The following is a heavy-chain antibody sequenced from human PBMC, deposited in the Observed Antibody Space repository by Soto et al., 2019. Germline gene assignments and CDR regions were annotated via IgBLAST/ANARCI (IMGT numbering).Heavy chain of an antibody. J-gene: IGHJ6*02. Sequence: GGSLRLSCVASGFSISDYAVNWVRQAPGKGLEWVSFISSDSRTIYYADSVEGRFTVSRDNARNSVSLQMDSLRDEDAAVYYCARIKLVDWFFINVDVYDMDVWGQGTPVNVSS. V-gene: IGHV3-48*02. CDR3: ARIKLVDWFFINVDVYDMDV. D-gene: IGHD3-9*01. CDR2: ISSDSRTI. CDR1: GFSISDYA.